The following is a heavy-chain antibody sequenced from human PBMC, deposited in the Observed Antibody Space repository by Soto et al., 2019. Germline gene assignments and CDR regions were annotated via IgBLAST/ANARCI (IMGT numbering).Heavy chain of an antibody. CDR2: INPSGGDI. Sequence: QVQLVQSGAEVKKPGASVRISCKTSGYTFTSHYVHWVRQAPGQGLEWVGIINPSGGDITFAQRFPDRVTMTRDTSMSTVYMELSSLRSEDTAIYYCARDPGLRIFDYWGQGTLVTVSS. D-gene: IGHD5-12*01. V-gene: IGHV1-46*01. J-gene: IGHJ4*02. CDR3: ARDPGLRIFDY. CDR1: GYTFTSHY.